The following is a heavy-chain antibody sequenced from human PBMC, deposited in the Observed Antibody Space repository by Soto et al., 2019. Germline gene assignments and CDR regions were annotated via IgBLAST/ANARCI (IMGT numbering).Heavy chain of an antibody. V-gene: IGHV4-59*08. Sequence: QVRLQESGPGMVKPSENLSLTCTVSGGYMISYYWRWIRQPPGNGLEWIGFIYYAGSPKYNPFLNRRVTISVDTSKNQFALKVTSVTAAATAVYYCARRRGAKETFDYWGHGTLVTVSS. CDR3: ARRRGAKETFDY. CDR1: GGYMISYY. J-gene: IGHJ4*01. D-gene: IGHD5-12*01. CDR2: IYYAGSP.